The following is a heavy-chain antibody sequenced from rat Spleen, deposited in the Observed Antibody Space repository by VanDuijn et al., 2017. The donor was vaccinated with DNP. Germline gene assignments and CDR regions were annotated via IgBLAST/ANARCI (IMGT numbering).Heavy chain of an antibody. CDR3: ARQGYSAPGWFAY. J-gene: IGHJ3*01. D-gene: IGHD3-3*01. CDR1: GFTFSDYY. CDR2: ISYEGSST. Sequence: EVQLVESGGGLVQPGRSMKLSCAASGFTFSDYYMAWVRQAPKKGLEWVASISYEGSSTYYGDSVKGRFTISRDNAKSTLYLQMNSLRSEDTATYYCARQGYSAPGWFAYWGQGTLVTVSS. V-gene: IGHV5-22*01.